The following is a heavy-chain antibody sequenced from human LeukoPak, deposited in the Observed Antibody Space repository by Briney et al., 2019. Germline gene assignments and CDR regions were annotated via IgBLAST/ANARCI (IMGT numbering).Heavy chain of an antibody. V-gene: IGHV3-11*06. CDR3: ARGVSTYYYYYGMDV. Sequence: GGSLRLFCASSGFTFSDYYMSWIRQAPGKGLEWVSYISSSSSYTNYADSVKGRFTISRDNAKNSLYMQMNSLRAEDTAVYYCARGVSTYYYYYGMDVWGKGTTVTVSS. CDR1: GFTFSDYY. J-gene: IGHJ6*04. CDR2: ISSSSSYT. D-gene: IGHD2-8*01.